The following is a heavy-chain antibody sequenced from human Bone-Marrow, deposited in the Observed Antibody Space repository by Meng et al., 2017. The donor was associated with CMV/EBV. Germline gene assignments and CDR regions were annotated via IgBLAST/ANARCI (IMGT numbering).Heavy chain of an antibody. CDR3: ARDNPARRLKVYAKGVDS. Sequence: LSLTCTVSGGSISSSSYYWGWIRQAPGKGLEWISYISGSGNTIYDADSVKGRFTISRDNAKNSLYLQMNNLRAEDTAVYYCARDNPARRLKVYAKGVDSWGQGTLVTVSS. V-gene: IGHV3-11*04. D-gene: IGHD2-8*01. CDR1: GGSISSSSYY. J-gene: IGHJ4*02. CDR2: ISGSGNTI.